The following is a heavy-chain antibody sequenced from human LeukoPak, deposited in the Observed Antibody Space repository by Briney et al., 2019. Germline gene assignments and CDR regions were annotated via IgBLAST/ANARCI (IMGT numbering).Heavy chain of an antibody. Sequence: GGSLRLSCVASGFPFSSYWMTWVRQAPGKGLEWVANIKQYGSKKSYVDSVKGRFTISRDNAKNSLYLQMNSLRAEDTAVYYCARDRGYSSSSRRGNWFDPWGQGTLVTVSS. J-gene: IGHJ5*02. D-gene: IGHD6-6*01. CDR3: ARDRGYSSSSRRGNWFDP. CDR1: GFPFSSYW. CDR2: IKQYGSKK. V-gene: IGHV3-7*01.